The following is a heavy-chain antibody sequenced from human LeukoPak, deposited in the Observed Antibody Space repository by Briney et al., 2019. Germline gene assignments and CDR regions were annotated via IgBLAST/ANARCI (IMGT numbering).Heavy chain of an antibody. V-gene: IGHV4-30-2*01. CDR1: GGSISSGGYS. J-gene: IGHJ4*02. D-gene: IGHD1-1*01. CDR3: AREVTGSATHFDF. CDR2: IYYSGST. Sequence: PSQTLSLTCAVSGGSISSGGYSWSWIRQPPGKGLEWIGYIYYSGSTYYNPSLKSRVTISVDRSKNQFSLKLSSVTAADTAVYYCAREVTGSATHFDFWGQGTLVTVSS.